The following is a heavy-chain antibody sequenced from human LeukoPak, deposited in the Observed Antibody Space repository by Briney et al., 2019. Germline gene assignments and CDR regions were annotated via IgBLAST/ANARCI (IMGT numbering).Heavy chain of an antibody. CDR2: IDYSGNT. CDR3: AREGIQLWSRGGGWFDP. V-gene: IGHV4-59*02. J-gene: IGHJ5*02. Sequence: SETLSLTCTVSGGSVNSYYWSWIRQPPGKGLEWLGYIDYSGNTNYSPSLQSRLSISVDTSKNQFSLKLTSVTAADTATYYCAREGIQLWSRGGGWFDPWGQGTLVTVSS. D-gene: IGHD5-18*01. CDR1: GGSVNSYY.